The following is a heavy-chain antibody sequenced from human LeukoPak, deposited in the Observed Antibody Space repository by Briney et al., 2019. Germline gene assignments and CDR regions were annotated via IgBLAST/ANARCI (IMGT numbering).Heavy chain of an antibody. CDR1: GFSFNNYA. D-gene: IGHD5-12*01. CDR3: AKGAYDYIEIAYFDY. V-gene: IGHV3-23*01. J-gene: IGHJ4*02. CDR2: IIGSSGST. Sequence: PGGSLRLSCVASGFSFNNYAMNWVRQAPGKGLEWVSLIIGSSGSTFYADSVKGRFTTSRDKSKNTLYLQMNSLRAEDTAVYYCAKGAYDYIEIAYFDYWGQGSLVTVSS.